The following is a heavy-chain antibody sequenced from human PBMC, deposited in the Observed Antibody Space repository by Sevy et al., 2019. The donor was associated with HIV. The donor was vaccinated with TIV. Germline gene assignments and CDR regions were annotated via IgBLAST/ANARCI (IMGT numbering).Heavy chain of an antibody. D-gene: IGHD2-21*02. V-gene: IGHV3-30-3*01. CDR2: ISYDGSNK. J-gene: IGHJ4*02. Sequence: GGCLRLSCAASGFTFSSYAMHWVRQAPGKGLEWVAVISYDGSNKYYADSVKGRFTISTDSSKNTLYLQMNSLRAEDTAVYYCARGIPYCRRDCYPDYWGQGTLVTVSS. CDR1: GFTFSSYA. CDR3: ARGIPYCRRDCYPDY.